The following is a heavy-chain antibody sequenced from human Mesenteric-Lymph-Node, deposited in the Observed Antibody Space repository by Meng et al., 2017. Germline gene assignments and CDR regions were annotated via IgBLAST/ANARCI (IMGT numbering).Heavy chain of an antibody. CDR1: GGAISIGGYY. Sequence: QGQLHETGPGLVKTSQTLSLTPSVAGGAISIGGYYGSWIRQPAGKGLEWIWRIYTSGRTNYNPSLKSRVTMSVDTSKNQFSLKLSSVTAADTAVYYCSRFIRSEQGLWFDPWGQGTLVTVSS. V-gene: IGHV4-61*02. D-gene: IGHD6-19*01. CDR3: SRFIRSEQGLWFDP. J-gene: IGHJ5*02. CDR2: IYTSGRT.